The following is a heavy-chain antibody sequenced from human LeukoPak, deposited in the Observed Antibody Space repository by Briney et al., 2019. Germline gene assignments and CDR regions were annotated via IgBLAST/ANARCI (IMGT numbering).Heavy chain of an antibody. D-gene: IGHD6-19*01. CDR1: GFPFSTYV. J-gene: IGHJ4*02. Sequence: PGGSLRLSCVASGFPFSTYVMTWVRQAPGKGLEWVSAIVGSGVTTYYRDSVKGRFTIARDNSKNTLYLHMNDLRAEDMAVYYCAKEGYSSGWLDNWGQGTLVTVSS. CDR3: AKEGYSSGWLDN. V-gene: IGHV3-23*01. CDR2: IVGSGVTT.